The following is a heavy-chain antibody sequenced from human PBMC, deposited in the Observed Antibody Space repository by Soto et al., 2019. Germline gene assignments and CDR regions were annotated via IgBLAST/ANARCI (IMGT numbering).Heavy chain of an antibody. V-gene: IGHV3-11*01. J-gene: IGHJ6*02. CDR3: ARDGREYSYGYLQYYYYYGMDV. CDR2: ISSSGSTI. Sequence: GGSLRLSCAASGFTFSDYYMSWIRQAPGKGLEWVSYISSSGSTIYYADSVKGRFTISRDNAKNSLYLQMNSLRAEDTAVYYCARDGREYSYGYLQYYYYYGMDVWGQGTTVTVSS. CDR1: GFTFSDYY. D-gene: IGHD5-18*01.